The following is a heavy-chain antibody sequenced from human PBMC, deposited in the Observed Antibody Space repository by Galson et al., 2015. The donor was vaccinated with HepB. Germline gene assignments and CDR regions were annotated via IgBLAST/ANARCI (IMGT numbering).Heavy chain of an antibody. CDR1: GYTFTSYD. CDR2: MNPNSGNT. J-gene: IGHJ4*02. Sequence: SVKVSCKASGYTFTSYDINWVRQATGQGLEWMGWMNPNSGNTGYAQKFQGRVTMTRNTSISTAYMELSSLRSEDTAVYYCAREQRTYYYDSSAMSYWGQGTLVTVSS. V-gene: IGHV1-8*01. D-gene: IGHD3-22*01. CDR3: AREQRTYYYDSSAMSY.